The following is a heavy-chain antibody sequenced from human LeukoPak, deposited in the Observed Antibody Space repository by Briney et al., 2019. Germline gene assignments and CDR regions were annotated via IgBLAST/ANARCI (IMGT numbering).Heavy chain of an antibody. J-gene: IGHJ4*02. CDR3: ARSDSSGYSPFDY. CDR1: GFTFSTYP. V-gene: IGHV3-30-3*01. Sequence: GGSLRLSCAASGFTFSTYPMHWVRQAPGKGLEWVAVISYDGSNKYYADSVKGRFTISRDNSKNTLYLQMNSLTSEDTAVYYCARSDSSGYSPFDYWGQGTLVTVSS. D-gene: IGHD3-22*01. CDR2: ISYDGSNK.